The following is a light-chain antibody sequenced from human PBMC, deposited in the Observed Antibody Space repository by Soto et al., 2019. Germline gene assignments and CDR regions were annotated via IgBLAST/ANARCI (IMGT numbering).Light chain of an antibody. J-gene: IGLJ1*01. Sequence: QSVLTQPPSASGSPGRSVTISCTGTSSDVGGYDYVSWYQLHPGKAPKLMVFEVSNRPSGVSYRFSGSKSGNTASLTISGLQAEDEADYFCSSYSISTAYLFGTGTKVTVL. V-gene: IGLV2-14*01. CDR2: EVS. CDR3: SSYSISTAYL. CDR1: SSDVGGYDY.